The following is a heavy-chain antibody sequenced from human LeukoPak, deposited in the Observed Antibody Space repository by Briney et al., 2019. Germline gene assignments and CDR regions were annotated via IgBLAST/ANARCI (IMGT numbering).Heavy chain of an antibody. D-gene: IGHD2-8*01. CDR3: AGPGNGVWPGAFDI. CDR1: GYTFTSYY. Sequence: GSVKVSCKASGYTFTSYYMHWVRQAPGQGLEWMGIINTSGGSTSYAQKFQGRVTMTRDMSTSTVYMDLSSLRSEDTAVYYCAGPGNGVWPGAFDIWGQGTMVTVSS. V-gene: IGHV1-46*01. J-gene: IGHJ3*02. CDR2: INTSGGST.